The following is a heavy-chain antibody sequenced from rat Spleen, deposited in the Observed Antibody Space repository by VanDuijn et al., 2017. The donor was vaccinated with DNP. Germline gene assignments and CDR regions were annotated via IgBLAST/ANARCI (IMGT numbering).Heavy chain of an antibody. V-gene: IGHV2S12*01. D-gene: IGHD1-4*01. CDR1: GFSLTSYG. J-gene: IGHJ4*01. Sequence: QVQLKESGPGLVQPSQTLSLTCTVSGFSLTSYGVSWVRQPPGKGLEWIAAMSTSGDTSYNSVLKSRLSVSRDTSKSQVFLKMNSLQTEDTAMYFCALAGRGTMDAWGQGTSVTVSS. CDR3: ALAGRGTMDA. CDR2: MSTSGDT.